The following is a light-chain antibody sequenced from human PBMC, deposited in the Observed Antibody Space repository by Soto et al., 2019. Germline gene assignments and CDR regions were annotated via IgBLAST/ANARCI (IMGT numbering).Light chain of an antibody. CDR2: GAS. CDR1: QSVSSSY. V-gene: IGKV3-20*01. J-gene: IGKJ3*01. CDR3: QQDGSSPPFT. Sequence: EIVLTQSPGTLSLSPGERATLSCRASQSVSSSYLAWYQQKPGQAPRLLIYGASSRATGIPDRFSGSGSGTDFTLTISRLEPEYVAVYYCQQDGSSPPFTFGPGTKVDIK.